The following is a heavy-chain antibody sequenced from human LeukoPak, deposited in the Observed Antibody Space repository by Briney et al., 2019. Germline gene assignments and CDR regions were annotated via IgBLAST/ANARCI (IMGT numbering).Heavy chain of an antibody. CDR2: MYHSGDT. Sequence: SETLSLTCTVSGYSISSGYYWGWIRQPPGKGLEWIGHMYHSGDTYYNPSLKSRVAISVDTSENQFSLKLSSVTAADTAVYYCAGTYSLYDAFDIWGQGTMVTVSS. V-gene: IGHV4-38-2*02. D-gene: IGHD6-13*01. J-gene: IGHJ3*02. CDR1: GYSISSGYY. CDR3: AGTYSLYDAFDI.